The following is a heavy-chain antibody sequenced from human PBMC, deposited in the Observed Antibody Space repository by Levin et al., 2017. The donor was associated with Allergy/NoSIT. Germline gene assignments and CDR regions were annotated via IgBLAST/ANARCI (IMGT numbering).Heavy chain of an antibody. CDR2: ITATGGNT. D-gene: IGHD2-8*01. Sequence: HPGGSLRLSCAASGFIFTSYGMSWVRQAPGKGPEWVSSITATGGNTYYADSVKGRFTISRDNSKDTLDLQMNNLRAGDTAVYYCARGIYCTNGVCYTIHYYAMDVWGQGTTVTVSS. CDR3: ARGIYCTNGVCYTIHYYAMDV. J-gene: IGHJ6*02. CDR1: GFIFTSYG. V-gene: IGHV3-23*01.